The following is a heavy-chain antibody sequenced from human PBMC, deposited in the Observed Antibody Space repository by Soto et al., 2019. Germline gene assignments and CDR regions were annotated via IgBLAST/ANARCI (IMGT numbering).Heavy chain of an antibody. Sequence: QVQLVQSGAEVKKPGSSVKVSCKASGGTFSSYTISWVRQAPGQGLEWMGRIIPILPIASYAQKFQGRVTMTADKSTSTAYMELSSLRSEDTALYYCARRVDTAMSDDAFDIWGQGTMVTVSS. CDR3: ARRVDTAMSDDAFDI. J-gene: IGHJ3*02. V-gene: IGHV1-69*02. CDR2: IIPILPIA. D-gene: IGHD5-18*01. CDR1: GGTFSSYT.